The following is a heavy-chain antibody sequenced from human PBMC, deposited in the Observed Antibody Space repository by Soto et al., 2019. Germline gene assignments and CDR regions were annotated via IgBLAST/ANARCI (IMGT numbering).Heavy chain of an antibody. Sequence: QVQLVQSGAEVKKPGSSVKVSCKASGGTFSSYAFTGVRQAPGQGLEWMGRIIPVFGTTNYAQKFQGRVTIIADESTRTAYMELSSLRSEDTAIYYCAPSRATTVACAIWGQGTLVTVSS. CDR2: IIPVFGTT. CDR1: GGTFSSYA. CDR3: APSRATTVACAI. V-gene: IGHV1-69*01. D-gene: IGHD1-1*01. J-gene: IGHJ3*02.